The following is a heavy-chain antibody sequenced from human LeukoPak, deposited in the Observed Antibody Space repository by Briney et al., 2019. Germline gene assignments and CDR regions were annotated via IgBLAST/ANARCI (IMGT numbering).Heavy chain of an antibody. CDR3: VREPGHDFWSGPFDP. D-gene: IGHD3-3*01. CDR2: IIPIFGTA. J-gene: IGHJ5*02. CDR1: GGTFSSYA. V-gene: IGHV1-69*13. Sequence: SVKVSCKASGGTFSSYAISWVRQAPGQGLEWMGGIIPIFGTANYAQKFQGRVTITADESTSTAYMELSSLRSEDTAVYYCVREPGHDFWSGPFDPWGQGTLVTVSS.